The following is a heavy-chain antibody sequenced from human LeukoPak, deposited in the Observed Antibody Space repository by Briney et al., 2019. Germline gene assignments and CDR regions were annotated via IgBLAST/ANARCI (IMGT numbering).Heavy chain of an antibody. D-gene: IGHD3-16*01. J-gene: IGHJ4*02. V-gene: IGHV4-34*01. CDR3: AGGHGGLPY. CDR2: VTHSGST. Sequence: SETLSLTCAVHGGSFSGYYWNWIRQPPGKGLEWIGEVTHSGSTRYNPSLKTRVTISVDTSKNQFSLKLNSVTAAGTAVYFCAGGHGGLPYWSQGTLVTVSS. CDR1: GGSFSGYY.